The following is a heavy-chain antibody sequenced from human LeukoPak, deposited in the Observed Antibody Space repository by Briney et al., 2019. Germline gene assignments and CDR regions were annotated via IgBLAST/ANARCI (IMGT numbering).Heavy chain of an antibody. CDR3: ARLSKGRYFDYIFDN. CDR2: IYYTGST. J-gene: IGHJ4*02. Sequence: SETLSLTCTVSGGSVSSTEFYWGWIRQPPGKGLQWIGNIYYTGSTYYNPSLNSRVAMSVDTSQNQFSLKMASVTAADTADCARLSKGRYFDYIFDNWGQGTLVTVPS. D-gene: IGHD3-9*01. V-gene: IGHV4-39*01. CDR1: GGSVSSTEFY.